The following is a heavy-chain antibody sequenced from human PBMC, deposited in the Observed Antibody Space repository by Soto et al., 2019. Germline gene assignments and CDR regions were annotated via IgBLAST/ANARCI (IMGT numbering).Heavy chain of an antibody. V-gene: IGHV1-8*01. CDR3: ARAVGRDRKYFQH. D-gene: IGHD3-10*01. CDR2: MNPNSGNT. J-gene: IGHJ1*01. CDR1: GYTFTSYD. Sequence: ASVKVSCKASGYTFTSYDINWVRQATGQGLEWMGWMNPNSGNTGYAQKFQGRVTMTRNTSISTAYMELSSLRSEDTGLSYCARAVGRDRKYFQHWGQGTLVTVSS.